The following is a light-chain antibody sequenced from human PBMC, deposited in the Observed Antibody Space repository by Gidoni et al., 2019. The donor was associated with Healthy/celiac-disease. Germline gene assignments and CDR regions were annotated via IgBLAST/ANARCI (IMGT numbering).Light chain of an antibody. CDR2: KDS. J-gene: IGLJ2*01. CDR3: QSADSSGTYVV. CDR1: ALPKQY. V-gene: IGLV3-25*02. Sequence: SYELTPPPSVSVSPGQTARITCSGDALPKQYAYWYQQNPGKAPVLVIYKDSERPSGIPERFSGSSSGTTVTLTISGVQAEDEADYYCQSADSSGTYVVFGGGTKLTVL.